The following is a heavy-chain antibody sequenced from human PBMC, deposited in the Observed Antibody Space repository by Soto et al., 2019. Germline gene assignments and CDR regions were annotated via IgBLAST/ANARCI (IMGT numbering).Heavy chain of an antibody. J-gene: IGHJ4*02. CDR3: ARLYCSSTSCFFDY. Sequence: SETLSLTCTVSGGSISSYYWSWIRQPPGKGLEWIGYIYYSGSTNYNPSLKSRVTISVDTSKNQFSLKLSSVTAADTAVYYCARLYCSSTSCFFDYWGQGTLVTVSS. CDR2: IYYSGST. CDR1: GGSISSYY. V-gene: IGHV4-59*08. D-gene: IGHD2-2*01.